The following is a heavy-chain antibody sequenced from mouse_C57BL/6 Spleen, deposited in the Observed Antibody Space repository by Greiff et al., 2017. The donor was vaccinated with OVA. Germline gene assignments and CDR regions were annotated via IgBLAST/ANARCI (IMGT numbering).Heavy chain of an antibody. Sequence: EVKLMESGGGLVKPGGSLKLSCAASGFTFSSYAMSWVRQTPEKRLEWVATISDGGSYSYYPDNVKGRFTISRDNAKNNLYLQMSHLKSEDTAMYYCARAPNWALDYWGQGTTLTVSS. D-gene: IGHD4-1*01. CDR2: ISDGGSYS. V-gene: IGHV5-4*03. CDR3: ARAPNWALDY. CDR1: GFTFSSYA. J-gene: IGHJ2*01.